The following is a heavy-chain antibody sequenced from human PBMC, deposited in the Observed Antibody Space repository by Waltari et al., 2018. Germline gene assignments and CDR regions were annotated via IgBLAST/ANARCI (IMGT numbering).Heavy chain of an antibody. CDR3: AKVLHIGAARHDY. CDR2: SSGSGGRT. CDR1: GFTFSSYA. J-gene: IGHJ4*02. D-gene: IGHD1-1*01. V-gene: IGHV3-23*01. Sequence: EVQLLESGGGLVQPGGSLRLSCAASGFTFSSYAMSWVRQAPGKGLEWVSASSGSGGRTYYADSVKGRFTISRDNSKNTLYLQMNSLRAEDTAVYYCAKVLHIGAARHDYWGQGTLVTVSS.